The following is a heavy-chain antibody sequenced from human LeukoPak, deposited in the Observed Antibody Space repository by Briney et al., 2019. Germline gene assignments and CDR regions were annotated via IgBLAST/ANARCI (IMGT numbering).Heavy chain of an antibody. CDR2: IKSKTDGGST. V-gene: IGHV3-15*01. Sequence: GGSLRLSCAASGFTFSSAWMSWVRQAPGKGLEWVGRIKSKTDGGSTDYAAPVKGRSTISRGDSKNTLYLQMNSLKTEDTAVYYCTAWFGELRDWGQGTLVTVSS. D-gene: IGHD3-10*01. J-gene: IGHJ4*02. CDR3: TAWFGELRD. CDR1: GFTFSSAW.